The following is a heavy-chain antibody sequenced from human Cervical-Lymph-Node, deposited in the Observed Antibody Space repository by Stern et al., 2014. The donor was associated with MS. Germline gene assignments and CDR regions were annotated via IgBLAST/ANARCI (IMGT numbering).Heavy chain of an antibody. CDR2: IYWDDDK. J-gene: IGHJ4*02. V-gene: IGHV2-5*02. CDR1: GFSLSTSGVG. CDR3: VVTLWFGELLHSGEGEE. D-gene: IGHD3-10*01. Sequence: QVTLKESGPTLVKPTQTLTLTCTFSGFSLSTSGVGVGWLRQPPGKALEWLAIIYWDDDKRNSPSLEKRLTITKDASKNQVVLTMTNMDPVDTATYCCVVTLWFGELLHSGEGEEWSQGTLVTVSS.